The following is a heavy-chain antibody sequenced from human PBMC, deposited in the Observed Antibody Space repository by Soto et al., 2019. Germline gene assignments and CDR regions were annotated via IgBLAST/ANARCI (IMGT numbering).Heavy chain of an antibody. J-gene: IGHJ5*02. V-gene: IGHV3-30*18. CDR3: AKDFSNYGDYQNWFDP. D-gene: IGHD4-17*01. CDR2: ISYDGSNK. CDR1: GFTFSSYG. Sequence: GGFLRLSCAASGFTFSSYGMHWVRQAPGKGLEWVAVISYDGSNKYYADSVKGRFTISRDNSKNTLYLQMNSLRAEDTAVYYCAKDFSNYGDYQNWFDPWGQGTLVTVSS.